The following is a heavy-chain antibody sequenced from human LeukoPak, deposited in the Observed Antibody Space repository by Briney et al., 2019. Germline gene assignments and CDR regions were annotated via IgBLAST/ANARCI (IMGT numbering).Heavy chain of an antibody. J-gene: IGHJ6*04. V-gene: IGHV3-23*01. CDR2: ITGGGDST. D-gene: IGHD6-13*01. CDR1: EFTFSSFA. CDR3: ARLAAAAYYYYYGMDV. Sequence: GGSLRLSCAASEFTFSSFAMIWVRQAPGEGLEWVSAITGGGDSTYHADSVKGRSTISRDNSKSTLYLQMNSLRAEDTAVYYCARLAAAAYYYYYGMDVWGKGTTVTVSS.